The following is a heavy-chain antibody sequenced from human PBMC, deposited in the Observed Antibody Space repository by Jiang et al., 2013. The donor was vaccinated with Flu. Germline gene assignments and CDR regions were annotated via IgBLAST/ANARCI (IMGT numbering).Heavy chain of an antibody. J-gene: IGHJ3*02. CDR2: IYYSGST. CDR3: ARRRGSTTVDPRGAFDI. V-gene: IGHV4-39*01. D-gene: IGHD4-23*01. Sequence: SGPGLVKPSETLSLTCTVSGGSISSSSYYWGWIRQPPGKGLEWIGSIYYSGSTYYNPSLKSRVTISVDTSKNQFSLKLSSVTAADTAVYYCARRRGSTTVDPRGAFDIWGQGTMVTVSS. CDR1: GGSISSSSYY.